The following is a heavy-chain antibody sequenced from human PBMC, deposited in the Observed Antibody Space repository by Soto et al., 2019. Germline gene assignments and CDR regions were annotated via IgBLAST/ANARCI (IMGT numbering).Heavy chain of an antibody. V-gene: IGHV3-21*01. Sequence: EVHLVESGGGLVKRGGSLRLSCAVSGFTFSSCTMNWVREAPGKGLEWVTSISSSTSHIYYADSVKGRLTISRNNAKNSLFLQMNSLRAEDTAVYYCSGCSGGACHQNYGMNVWGQGTTVTVSS. D-gene: IGHD2-15*01. CDR2: ISSSTSHI. J-gene: IGHJ6*02. CDR1: GFTFSSCT. CDR3: SGCSGGACHQNYGMNV.